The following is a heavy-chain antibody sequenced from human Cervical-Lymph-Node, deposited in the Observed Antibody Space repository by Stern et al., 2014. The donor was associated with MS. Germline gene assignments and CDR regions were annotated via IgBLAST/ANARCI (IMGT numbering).Heavy chain of an antibody. CDR2: SRRSGCST. CDR1: GFTISDYA. CDR3: AKDRELVLVTFDS. D-gene: IGHD2-15*01. Sequence: EVQLVQSGGGLVQPGGSLRLSCAASGFTISDYALSWVRQAPGKGREGVSASRRSGCSTFYADSVQGRFTISRDNSKNTLYLQMNSLRAEDTAVYYCAKDRELVLVTFDSWGQGTLVTVSS. J-gene: IGHJ4*02. V-gene: IGHV3-23*04.